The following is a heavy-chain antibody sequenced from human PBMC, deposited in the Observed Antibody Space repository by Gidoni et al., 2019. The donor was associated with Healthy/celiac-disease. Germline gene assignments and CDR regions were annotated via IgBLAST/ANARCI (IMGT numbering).Heavy chain of an antibody. CDR1: GFTFSSYD. J-gene: IGHJ6*02. D-gene: IGHD3-16*01. Sequence: EVQLVESGGGLVQPGGSLRLSCAASGFTFSSYDMHWVRQATGKGLEWVSAIGTAGDTYYPGSVKGRFTISRENAKNSLYLQMNSLRAGDTAVYYCARGGDDLYGMDVWGQGTTVTVSS. CDR3: ARGGDDLYGMDV. V-gene: IGHV3-13*01. CDR2: IGTAGDT.